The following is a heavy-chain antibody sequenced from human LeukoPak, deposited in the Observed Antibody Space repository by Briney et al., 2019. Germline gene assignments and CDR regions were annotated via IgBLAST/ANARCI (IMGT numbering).Heavy chain of an antibody. J-gene: IGHJ6*02. V-gene: IGHV1-46*01. CDR1: GYTFTSYY. D-gene: IGHD5-12*01. CDR2: INPSGGST. Sequence: ASVKVSCKASGYTFTSYYMHWVRQAPGQGLEWMGIINPSGGSTSYAQKFQGRVTITADESTSTAYMELSSLRSEDTAVYYCARDRGYSGYDYYYYYGMDVWGQGTTVTVSS. CDR3: ARDRGYSGYDYYYYYGMDV.